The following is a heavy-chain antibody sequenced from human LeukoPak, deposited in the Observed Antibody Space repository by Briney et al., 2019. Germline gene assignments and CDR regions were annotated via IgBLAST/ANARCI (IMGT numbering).Heavy chain of an antibody. J-gene: IGHJ4*02. D-gene: IGHD3-10*01. Sequence: GGSLRLSFAASGFTFSNYWMSWVRQAPGKGLEWVANTRQDGSEKYYVDSVKGRFTISRDNAKNSLYLQMNSLRAEDTAVYYCARELAGHYYGSGSSFDYWGQGTLVTVSS. CDR1: GFTFSNYW. V-gene: IGHV3-7*01. CDR2: TRQDGSEK. CDR3: ARELAGHYYGSGSSFDY.